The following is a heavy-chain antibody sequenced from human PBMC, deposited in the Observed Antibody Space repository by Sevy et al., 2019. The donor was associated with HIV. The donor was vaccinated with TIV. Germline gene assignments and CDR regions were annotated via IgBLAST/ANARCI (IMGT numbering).Heavy chain of an antibody. V-gene: IGHV1-69*05. CDR1: GRTFSNYA. J-gene: IGHJ4*02. CDR2: IIPMFGRA. CDR3: ARSISWYASFDS. Sequence: ASVKVSCKASGRTFSNYALSWVRQAPGQGLEWMGGIIPMFGRANYVQKFQGRVTITTDESTSTAYMELSSLRSEDTAVYFCARSISWYASFDSWGQGTLVTVSS. D-gene: IGHD6-13*01.